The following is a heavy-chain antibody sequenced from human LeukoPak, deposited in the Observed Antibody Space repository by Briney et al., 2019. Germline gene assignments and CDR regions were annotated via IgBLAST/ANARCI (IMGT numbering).Heavy chain of an antibody. CDR2: IQYDGSKK. CDR3: AREHSIVGATSYYYMDV. V-gene: IGHV3-30*02. CDR1: GFTFSSNG. J-gene: IGHJ6*03. D-gene: IGHD1-26*01. Sequence: GGSLRLSCVASGFTFSSNGMHWVRQAPGKGLEWVTFIQYDGSKKYYADSVKGRFTISRDNSKNTLYLEMNSLRAEDTAVYYCAREHSIVGATSYYYMDVWGKGTTVTISS.